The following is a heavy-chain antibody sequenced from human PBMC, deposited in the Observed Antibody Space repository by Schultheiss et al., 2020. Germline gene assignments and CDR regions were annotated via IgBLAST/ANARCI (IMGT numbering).Heavy chain of an antibody. CDR1: GYTFTTYG. Sequence: ASVKVSCKASGYTFTTYGISWVRQAPGQGLEWMGWISAYSGNTNYAQKFQGRVTMTTDTSTTTAYMELRSLRSDDTAVYYCARGYCSSTSCLAVDYWGQGTLVTVSS. J-gene: IGHJ4*02. V-gene: IGHV1-18*01. D-gene: IGHD2-2*01. CDR3: ARGYCSSTSCLAVDY. CDR2: ISAYSGNT.